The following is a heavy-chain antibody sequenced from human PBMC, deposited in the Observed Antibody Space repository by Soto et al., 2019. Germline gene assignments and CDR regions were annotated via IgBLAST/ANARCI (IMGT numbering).Heavy chain of an antibody. D-gene: IGHD6-19*01. CDR3: ARLPPYSSGWLFQH. CDR2: INHSGST. V-gene: IGHV4-34*01. CDR1: GGSFSGYY. J-gene: IGHJ1*01. Sequence: SETLSLTCAVYGGSFSGYYWSWIRQPPGKGLEWIGEINHSGSTNYNPSLKSRVTITVDASKNQFTLKLSSVTAADTAVYYCARLPPYSSGWLFQHWGQGTLVTVSS.